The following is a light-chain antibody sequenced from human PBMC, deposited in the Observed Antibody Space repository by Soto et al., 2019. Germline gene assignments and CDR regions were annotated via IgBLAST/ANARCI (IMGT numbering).Light chain of an antibody. CDR1: SSNIGSNS. CDR3: CSYADSSTFIL. Sequence: QSVLTQPPSASGTPGQRVTISCSGSSSNIGSNSVNWYQQLPGTAPKLLIYSNNQRPSGVPDRFSGSKSGNSASLAISGLQSEDEADYYCCSYADSSTFILFGGGTKVTVL. CDR2: SNN. V-gene: IGLV1-44*01. J-gene: IGLJ2*01.